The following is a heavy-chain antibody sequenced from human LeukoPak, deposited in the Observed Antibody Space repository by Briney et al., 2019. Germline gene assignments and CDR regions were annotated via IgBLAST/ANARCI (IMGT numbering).Heavy chain of an antibody. CDR1: GGSISSGGYY. J-gene: IGHJ4*02. V-gene: IGHV4-39*01. CDR2: IYYSGST. CDR3: ARFRTLTTHFDY. D-gene: IGHD4-11*01. Sequence: PSGTLSLTCTVSGGSISSGGYYWGWIRQPPGTGLECIGTIYYSGSTYYNPSLKSRVTISVDTSKNQFSLKLSSVTAADTAVYYCARFRTLTTHFDYWGQGTLVTVSS.